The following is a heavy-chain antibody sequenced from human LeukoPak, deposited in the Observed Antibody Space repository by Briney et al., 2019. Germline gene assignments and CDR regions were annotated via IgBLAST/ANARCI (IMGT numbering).Heavy chain of an antibody. V-gene: IGHV3-9*01. CDR1: GFTFDDYA. CDR3: AKDSYYYDSSGYYSNFDY. J-gene: IGHJ4*02. Sequence: GGSLRLSCAASGFTFDDYAMHWVRQAPGKGLEWVSGISWNSGSIGYADSVKGRFTISRDNAKNSLYLQMNSLRAEDTALYYXAKDSYYYDSSGYYSNFDYWGQGTLVTVSS. D-gene: IGHD3-22*01. CDR2: ISWNSGSI.